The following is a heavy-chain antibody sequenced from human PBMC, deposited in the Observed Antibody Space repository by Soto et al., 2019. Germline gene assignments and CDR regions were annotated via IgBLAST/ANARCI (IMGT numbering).Heavy chain of an antibody. CDR3: ATGGQQLAFRTFDY. V-gene: IGHV1-24*01. D-gene: IGHD6-13*01. CDR1: GYTLTELS. J-gene: IGHJ4*02. Sequence: ASVKVSCKVSGYTLTELSMHWVRQAPGKGLEWMGGFDPEDGETIYAQKFQGRVTMTEDTSTDTAYMEQSSLRSEDTAVYYCATGGQQLAFRTFDYWGQGTLVTVSS. CDR2: FDPEDGET.